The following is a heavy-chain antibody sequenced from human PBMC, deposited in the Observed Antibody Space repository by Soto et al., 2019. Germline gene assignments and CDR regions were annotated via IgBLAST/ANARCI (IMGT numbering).Heavy chain of an antibody. CDR2: ISAYNGNT. CDR3: ASDSPTADY. Sequence: QVQLVQSGAEVKKPGASVKVSCKASGYTFSTYGLSWVRQAPGQGLEWMGWISAYNGNTHYAQKHQGRVIMTTDTSTSTAYMELRSLSSHDTAVYYCASDSPTADYWGQGTLVTVSS. D-gene: IGHD2-21*02. CDR1: GYTFSTYG. V-gene: IGHV1-18*01. J-gene: IGHJ4*02.